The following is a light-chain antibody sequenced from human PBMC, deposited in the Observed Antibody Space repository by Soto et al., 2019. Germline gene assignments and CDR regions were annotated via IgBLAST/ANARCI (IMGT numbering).Light chain of an antibody. CDR2: RAV. V-gene: IGKV1-5*03. Sequence: DIQMTQSPSTLSASVGDRVTITCRASQSISSRLAWYQQKAGKAPKLLLYRAVTLESGVPSRFSGSGSGTEFTLTISSLQPDDFATYFCQEYDGHCTFGQGTKLVIK. J-gene: IGKJ2*02. CDR1: QSISSR. CDR3: QEYDGHCT.